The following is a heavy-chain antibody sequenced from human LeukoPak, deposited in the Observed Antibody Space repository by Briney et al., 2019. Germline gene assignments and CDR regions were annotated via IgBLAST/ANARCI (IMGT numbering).Heavy chain of an antibody. J-gene: IGHJ4*02. CDR2: ISYDGSNK. Sequence: PGGSLRLSCAASGFTFSNYGMHWVRQAPGKGLEWVAVISYDGSNKYYTDSVKGRFTISRDNSKNTLYLQMNSLRAEDTAVYYCARRYCSSTSCLIDYWGQGTLVTVSS. D-gene: IGHD2-2*01. CDR1: GFTFSNYG. CDR3: ARRYCSSTSCLIDY. V-gene: IGHV3-30*03.